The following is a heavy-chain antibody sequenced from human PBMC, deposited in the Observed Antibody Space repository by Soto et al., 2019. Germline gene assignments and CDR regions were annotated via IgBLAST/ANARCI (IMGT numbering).Heavy chain of an antibody. CDR1: GFTFSSYS. Sequence: EVQLVESGGGLVQPGGSLRLSCAASGFTFSSYSMNWVRQAPGKGLEWVSYISSSSSTIYYADSVKGRFTISRDNAKNSLYLQMNSLRAEDTAVYYCARADRGYAHGYCYYGMDVWGQGTTVTVSS. CDR3: ARADRGYAHGYCYYGMDV. CDR2: ISSSSSTI. V-gene: IGHV3-48*01. D-gene: IGHD5-12*01. J-gene: IGHJ6*02.